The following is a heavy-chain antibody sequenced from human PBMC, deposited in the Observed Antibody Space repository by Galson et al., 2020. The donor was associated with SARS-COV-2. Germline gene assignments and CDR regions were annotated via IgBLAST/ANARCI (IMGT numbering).Heavy chain of an antibody. CDR3: ARDRAYQTGWFET. CDR2: ISSRGTYL. V-gene: IGHV3-21*06. CDR1: GFSFESYS. J-gene: IGHJ5*02. Sequence: GESLKISCAASGFSFESYSMHWVRQAPGKGLEWVSSISSRGTYLYYADSLKGRFTISRDNTENSLYLQMSSLRAEDTAVYFCARDRAYQTGWFETWGQGILVTVSS. D-gene: IGHD3-10*01.